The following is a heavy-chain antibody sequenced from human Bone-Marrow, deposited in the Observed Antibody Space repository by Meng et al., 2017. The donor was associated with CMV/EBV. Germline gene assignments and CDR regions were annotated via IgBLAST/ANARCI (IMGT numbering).Heavy chain of an antibody. CDR3: TTHPMLGPFDS. CDR2: IRSKTDGGTT. D-gene: IGHD2-8*01. V-gene: IGHV3-15*01. J-gene: IGHJ4*02. Sequence: SCAVSGFTFSKAWMSWVRQAPGKGLEWVDRIRSKTDGGTTDYAATVKGRFSISRDESKNTLYLKMNSLKTEQTAVYNCTTHPMLGPFDSWAQGTLVTFSS. CDR1: GFTFSKAW.